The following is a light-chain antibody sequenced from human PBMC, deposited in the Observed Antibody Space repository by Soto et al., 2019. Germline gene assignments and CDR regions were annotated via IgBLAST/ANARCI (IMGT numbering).Light chain of an antibody. CDR2: EVS. CDR3: ASYTGSSTVL. CDR1: SSDIGVYNY. V-gene: IGLV2-14*01. J-gene: IGLJ2*01. Sequence: QSALTQPASVSWSPGQSITISCTGSSSDIGVYNYVSWYQQHPGKAPKLMIYEVSNRPSGVSHRLSGSKSGNTASLTISGLRAEDEADYYCASYTGSSTVLFGGGTKLTVL.